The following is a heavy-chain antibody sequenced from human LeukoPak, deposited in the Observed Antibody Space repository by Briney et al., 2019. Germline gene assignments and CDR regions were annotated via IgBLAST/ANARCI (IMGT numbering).Heavy chain of an antibody. D-gene: IGHD6-19*01. CDR3: AKDGRGWRGYFQH. J-gene: IGHJ1*01. Sequence: AGSLRLSCAASGFTFSSYAMNWVRQAPGKGLEWVLGISGGGGSTYYADSVKGRFTISRDNSKNTLYLQMNSLRAEDTAVYYCAKDGRGWRGYFQHWGQGTLVTVSS. CDR2: ISGGGGST. V-gene: IGHV3-23*01. CDR1: GFTFSSYA.